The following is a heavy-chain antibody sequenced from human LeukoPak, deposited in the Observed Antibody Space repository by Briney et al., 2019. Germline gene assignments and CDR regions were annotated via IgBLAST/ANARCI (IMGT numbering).Heavy chain of an antibody. J-gene: IGHJ6*02. Sequence: GGSLRLSCAASGFTFSSYWMSWVRQAPGTGLEWVANIKQDGSEKYYVDSVKGRFTISRDNAKNSLYLQMNSLRVEDTAVYYCARDRREDYYDFWSGYYPYYYGMDVWGQGTTVTVSS. D-gene: IGHD3-3*01. CDR1: GFTFSSYW. CDR2: IKQDGSEK. V-gene: IGHV3-7*01. CDR3: ARDRREDYYDFWSGYYPYYYGMDV.